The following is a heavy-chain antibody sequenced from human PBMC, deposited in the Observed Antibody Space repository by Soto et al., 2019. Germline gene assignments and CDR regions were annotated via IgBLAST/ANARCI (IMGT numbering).Heavy chain of an antibody. CDR3: AKDTLGRAAAAGYYYYYGMDV. J-gene: IGHJ6*02. Sequence: PGGSLRLSCAAFGFTLDDYAMHWVRQAPGKGLEWVSGISWNSGSIGYADSVKGRFTISRDNAKNSLYLQMNSLRAEDTALYYCAKDTLGRAAAAGYYYYYGMDVWGQGTTVTVSS. D-gene: IGHD6-13*01. CDR2: ISWNSGSI. V-gene: IGHV3-9*01. CDR1: GFTLDDYA.